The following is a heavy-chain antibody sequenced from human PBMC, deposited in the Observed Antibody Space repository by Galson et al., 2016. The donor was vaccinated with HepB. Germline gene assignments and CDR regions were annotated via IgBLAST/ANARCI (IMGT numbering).Heavy chain of an antibody. Sequence: ETLSLTCTVSGGSISSYYWSWIRQPPGKGLEWIGYIYSSGSTNYNPSLKSRVTISVDTSKNQLSLKLSSVTAADTAVYYCASTSYCGGDCYVDWGQGTLVTVSS. CDR3: ASTSYCGGDCYVD. V-gene: IGHV4-59*01. CDR1: GGSISSYY. D-gene: IGHD2-21*02. CDR2: IYSSGST. J-gene: IGHJ4*02.